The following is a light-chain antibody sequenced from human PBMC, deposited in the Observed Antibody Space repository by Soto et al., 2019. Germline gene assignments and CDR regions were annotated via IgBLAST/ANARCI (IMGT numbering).Light chain of an antibody. CDR3: LQDYNYPWT. CDR1: QGIRND. V-gene: IGKV1-6*01. Sequence: AIQMTQSPSSLSASVGDRVTITCRASQGIRNDLGWYQQKPAKAPKLLIYAASSLHSGVQSRFCGSGSGTDFTLTISSLQPEDFATYYCLQDYNYPWTFGQGTKVEIK. J-gene: IGKJ1*01. CDR2: AAS.